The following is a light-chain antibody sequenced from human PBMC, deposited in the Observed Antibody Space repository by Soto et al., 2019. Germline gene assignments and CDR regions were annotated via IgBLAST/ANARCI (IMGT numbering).Light chain of an antibody. Sequence: SGLTQPASVSGSPGRSISSSCTGTRSDVGAYNYVSWYQQHPGKAPKLMISEVTNRPSGVSDRFSGSKSGNTASLTISGLQAEDEADYYCSSFTSRFTFVFGTGTKVTVL. CDR3: SSFTSRFTFV. V-gene: IGLV2-14*01. CDR2: EVT. J-gene: IGLJ1*01. CDR1: RSDVGAYNY.